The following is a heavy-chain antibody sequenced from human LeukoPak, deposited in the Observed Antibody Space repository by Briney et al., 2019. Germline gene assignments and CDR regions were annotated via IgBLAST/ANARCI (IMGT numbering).Heavy chain of an antibody. D-gene: IGHD3-10*01. CDR1: GGSISSSNW. CDR3: ARGRVRGVIWYYYYMDV. V-gene: IGHV4-4*02. CDR2: FYHSGST. Sequence: SGTLSLTCAVSGGSISSSNWWSWVRQPPGKGLEWIGEFYHSGSTNYNPSLKSRVTISVDTSKNQFSLKLSSVTAADTAVYYCARGRVRGVIWYYYYMDVWGKGTTVTVSS. J-gene: IGHJ6*03.